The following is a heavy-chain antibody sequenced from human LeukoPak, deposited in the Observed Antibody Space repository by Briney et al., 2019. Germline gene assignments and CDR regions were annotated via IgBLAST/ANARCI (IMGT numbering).Heavy chain of an antibody. D-gene: IGHD4/OR15-4a*01. CDR3: ARRDYAAWFDP. CDR1: GDSITSGGFY. Sequence: SEPLSLTCNASGDSITSGGFYWAWIRQSPGKGMEWIGNVYYSGTTQYNPSLKGRVTISMDMSKNQFSLNLNSVSVTDTAIYYCARRDYAAWFDPWGQGTLVTASS. V-gene: IGHV4-39*01. CDR2: VYYSGTT. J-gene: IGHJ5*02.